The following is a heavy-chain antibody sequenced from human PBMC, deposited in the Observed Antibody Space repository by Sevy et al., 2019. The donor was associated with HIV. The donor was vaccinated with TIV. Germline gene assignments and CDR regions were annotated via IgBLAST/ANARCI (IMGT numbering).Heavy chain of an antibody. J-gene: IGHJ3*02. V-gene: IGHV1-2*02. CDR2: INPNSGGT. Sequence: ASVKVSCKASGYTFTGYYMHWVRQAPGQGLEWMGSINPNSGGTNYAQKFQGRVTMTRDTSISTAYMELSRLRSDDTAVYYCARDVTAYYYDSSGYYDGDAFDIWGQGTMVTVSS. D-gene: IGHD3-22*01. CDR3: ARDVTAYYYDSSGYYDGDAFDI. CDR1: GYTFTGYY.